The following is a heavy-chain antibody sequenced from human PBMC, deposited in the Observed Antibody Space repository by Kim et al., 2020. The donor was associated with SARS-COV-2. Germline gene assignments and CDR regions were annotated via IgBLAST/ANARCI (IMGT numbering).Heavy chain of an antibody. CDR2: IYLGDSDT. V-gene: IGHV5-51*01. D-gene: IGHD3-16*01. Sequence: GESLKISCKGSGYNFPSYWIDWVRQMPGKGLEWMGIIYLGDSDTRYSPSFQGQVTISADKSTTTAYLQWSSLKASDTAMYYCARSAGPYDYYFDYWGQGTLVTVSS. J-gene: IGHJ4*02. CDR3: ARSAGPYDYYFDY. CDR1: GYNFPSYW.